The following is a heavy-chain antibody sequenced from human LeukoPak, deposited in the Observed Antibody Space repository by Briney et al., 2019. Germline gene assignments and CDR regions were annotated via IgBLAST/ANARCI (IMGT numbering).Heavy chain of an antibody. Sequence: GGSLRLSCAASGFTFSSYWMHWVRQAPGKGLVWVSRINSDGSSTSYADSVKGRFTISRDNAKNTLYLQMNSLRAEDTAVYYCARATDSSSWRPNFDYWGQGTLVTVSS. CDR1: GFTFSSYW. CDR2: INSDGSST. D-gene: IGHD6-13*01. J-gene: IGHJ4*02. V-gene: IGHV3-74*01. CDR3: ARATDSSSWRPNFDY.